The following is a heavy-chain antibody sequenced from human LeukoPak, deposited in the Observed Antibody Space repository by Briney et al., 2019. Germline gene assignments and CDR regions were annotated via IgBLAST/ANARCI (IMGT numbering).Heavy chain of an antibody. CDR1: GYTFTSYG. CDR3: ARDTLSARYFDWFQFDY. V-gene: IGHV1-18*01. Sequence: ASVKVSCKASGYTFTSYGISWVRQAPGQGLEGMGWISAYNGNTNYAQKLQGRVTMTTDTSTSTAYMELRSLRSDDTADYYCARDTLSARYFDWFQFDYWGQGTLVTVSS. D-gene: IGHD3-9*01. J-gene: IGHJ4*02. CDR2: ISAYNGNT.